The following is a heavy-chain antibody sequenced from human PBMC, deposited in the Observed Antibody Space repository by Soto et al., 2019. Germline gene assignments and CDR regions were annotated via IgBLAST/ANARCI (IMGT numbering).Heavy chain of an antibody. V-gene: IGHV1-46*03. D-gene: IGHD6-19*01. CDR2: INPSGGST. J-gene: IGHJ6*03. CDR1: GYTFTSYA. Sequence: ASVKVSCKASGYTFTSYAMHWVRQAPGQRLEWMGWINPSGGSTSYAQKFQGRVTMTRDTSTSTVYMELSSLRSEDTAVYYCARDVAQYSSGWFYYMDVWGKGTTVTVSS. CDR3: ARDVAQYSSGWFYYMDV.